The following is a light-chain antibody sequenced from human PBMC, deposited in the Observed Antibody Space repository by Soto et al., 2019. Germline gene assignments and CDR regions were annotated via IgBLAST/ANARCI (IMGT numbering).Light chain of an antibody. J-gene: IGLJ7*01. CDR3: QSYDSSLRGAV. CDR1: SSNIGAGYD. Sequence: QLVLTQPPSVSGAPGQRVTNSCTGSSSNIGAGYDVPWYQQLPGTAPKPLIFGNSNRPSGVPDRFSGSKSGTSASLAITGLQAEDEADYYYQSYDSSLRGAVFGGGTQLPVL. V-gene: IGLV1-40*01. CDR2: GNS.